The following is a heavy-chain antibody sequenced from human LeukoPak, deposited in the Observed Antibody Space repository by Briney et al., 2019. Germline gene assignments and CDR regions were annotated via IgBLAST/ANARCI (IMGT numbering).Heavy chain of an antibody. Sequence: PSETLSLTCTVSGGSISSSSYYWGWIRQPPGKGLEWIGSIYYSGSTYYNPSLKSRVTISVDTSKNQFSLKLSSVTAADTAVYYCARTSIAALNWFDPWGQGTLVTVSS. CDR3: ARTSIAALNWFDP. V-gene: IGHV4-39*07. CDR1: GGSISSSSYY. CDR2: IYYSGST. J-gene: IGHJ5*02. D-gene: IGHD6-6*01.